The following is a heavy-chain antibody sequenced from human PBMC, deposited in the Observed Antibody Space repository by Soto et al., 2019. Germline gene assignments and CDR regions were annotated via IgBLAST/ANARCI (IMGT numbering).Heavy chain of an antibody. CDR1: GGSISSYY. CDR3: ARRYGGNFDY. Sequence: TLSLTCTVSGGSISSYYWSWIRQPPGKGLEWIGYIYCSGSTNYNPSLKSRVTISVDTSKNQFSLKLTSVTAADTAVYYCARRYGGNFDYWGQGTLVTVSS. J-gene: IGHJ4*02. D-gene: IGHD1-26*01. CDR2: IYCSGST. V-gene: IGHV4-59*01.